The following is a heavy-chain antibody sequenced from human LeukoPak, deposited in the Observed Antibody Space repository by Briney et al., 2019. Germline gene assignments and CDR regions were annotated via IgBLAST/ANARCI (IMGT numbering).Heavy chain of an antibody. CDR3: ARGGGLDV. J-gene: IGHJ6*02. D-gene: IGHD3-16*01. CDR2: INHNGNVN. CDR1: GFTFSSYW. Sequence: PGGSLRLSCAASGFTFSSYWMNWARQAPGKGLEWVASINHNGNVNYYVDSVKRRFTISRGNAKNSLYLQMSNLRAEDTAVYFCARGGGLDVWGQGATVTVSS. V-gene: IGHV3-7*03.